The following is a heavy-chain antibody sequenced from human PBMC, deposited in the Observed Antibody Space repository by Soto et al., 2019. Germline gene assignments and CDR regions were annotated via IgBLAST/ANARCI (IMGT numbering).Heavy chain of an antibody. V-gene: IGHV1-69*01. Sequence: QVQLVQSGAEVKKPGSSVKVSCKASGGSFSSYAISWVRQAPGQGLEWMGGIIPIVGTGNYAQNFQGRVTITADESTGTAYMELSSLRSEDTAMYYCARDLRAAGRPGMDVWGQGTTVTVS. D-gene: IGHD6-13*01. CDR2: IIPIVGTG. CDR1: GGSFSSYA. J-gene: IGHJ6*02. CDR3: ARDLRAAGRPGMDV.